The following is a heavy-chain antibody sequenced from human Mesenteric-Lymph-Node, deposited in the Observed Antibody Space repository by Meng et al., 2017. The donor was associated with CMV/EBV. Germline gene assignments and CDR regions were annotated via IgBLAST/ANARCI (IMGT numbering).Heavy chain of an antibody. CDR2: IYYSGST. Sequence: GSLRLSCTVSGGSISSSSYYWGWIRQPPGKGLEWIGSIYYSGSTYYNPSLKSRVTISVDTSKNQFSLKLSSVTAADTAVYYCATGRYRNYRTYYHYYGMDVWGQGTAVTVSS. J-gene: IGHJ6*02. V-gene: IGHV4-39*01. CDR1: GGSISSSSYY. CDR3: ATGRYRNYRTYYHYYGMDV. D-gene: IGHD4-11*01.